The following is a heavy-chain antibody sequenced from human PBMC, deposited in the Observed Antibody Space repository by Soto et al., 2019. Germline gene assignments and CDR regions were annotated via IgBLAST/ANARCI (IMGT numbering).Heavy chain of an antibody. CDR3: AKAITLFEYYYGVDV. V-gene: IGHV3-30*18. J-gene: IGHJ6*02. Sequence: GGSLRLSCAASGFTLSSYGMHWVRQAPGKGLEWVAVISYDGINKYYADSVKGRFTISRDNSKNTLSLQMNSPRAEDTAVYYCAKAITLFEYYYGVDVWGQGTTVTVS. CDR1: GFTLSSYG. D-gene: IGHD3-3*01. CDR2: ISYDGINK.